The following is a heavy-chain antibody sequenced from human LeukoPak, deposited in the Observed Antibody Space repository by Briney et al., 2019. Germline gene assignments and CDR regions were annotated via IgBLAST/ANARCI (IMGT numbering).Heavy chain of an antibody. CDR1: GFTFSSYA. Sequence: GGSLRLSCAASGFTFSSYAMTWVRQAPGKGLEWVSAISGSGGSTYYADSVKGRFTTSRDNAKNSLYLQMNSLRAEDTAVYYCARLLPPYYGSGSYGVDYWGQGTLVTVSS. CDR3: ARLLPPYYGSGSYGVDY. V-gene: IGHV3-23*01. J-gene: IGHJ4*02. D-gene: IGHD3-10*01. CDR2: ISGSGGST.